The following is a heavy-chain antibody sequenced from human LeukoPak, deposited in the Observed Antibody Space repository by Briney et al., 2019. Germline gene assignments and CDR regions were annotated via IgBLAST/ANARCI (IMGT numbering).Heavy chain of an antibody. CDR1: GFTFSSYA. V-gene: IGHV3-64*01. CDR3: ASGTYYDSSGYFAYYYGMDV. J-gene: IGHJ6*02. D-gene: IGHD3-22*01. CDR2: ISSNGGST. Sequence: GGSLRLSCAASGFTFSSYAMHWVRQAPGKGLEYVSAISSNGGSTYYANSVKGRFTISRDNSKNTLYLQMGSLRAEDMAVYYCASGTYYDSSGYFAYYYGMDVWGQGTTVTVSS.